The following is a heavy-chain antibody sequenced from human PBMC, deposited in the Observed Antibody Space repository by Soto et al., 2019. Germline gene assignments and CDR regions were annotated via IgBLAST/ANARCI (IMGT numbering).Heavy chain of an antibody. J-gene: IGHJ4*02. Sequence: GGSLRLSCAASGSTFSDFGMSWVRQAPGKGLEWVSVISASGDATYYAASVKGRFTLSRDNSKNTLYLQMNSLTVADTAVYYCAKKVTIYAVDPADYWGQGTQVTVSS. V-gene: IGHV3-23*01. CDR3: AKKVTIYAVDPADY. CDR1: GSTFSDFG. CDR2: ISASGDAT. D-gene: IGHD3-3*01.